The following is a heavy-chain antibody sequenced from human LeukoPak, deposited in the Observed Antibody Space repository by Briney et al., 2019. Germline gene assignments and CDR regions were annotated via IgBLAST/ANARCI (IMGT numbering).Heavy chain of an antibody. CDR2: IWYDGSNK. J-gene: IGHJ4*02. CDR3: AKGSHAATVTPLPSDY. CDR1: GFTFSSYG. V-gene: IGHV3-30*02. Sequence: PGGSLRLSCAASGFTFSSYGMHWVRQAPGKGLEWVAVIWYDGSNKYYADSVKGRFTISRDNSKNTLYLQMNSLRAEDTAVYYCAKGSHAATVTPLPSDYWGQGTLLTVSS. D-gene: IGHD4-17*01.